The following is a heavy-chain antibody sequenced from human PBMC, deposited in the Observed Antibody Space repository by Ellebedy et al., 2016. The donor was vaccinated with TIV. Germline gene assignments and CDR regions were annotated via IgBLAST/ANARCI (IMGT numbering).Heavy chain of an antibody. CDR2: IHATSATM. CDR3: ARGACADCFVIDS. CDR1: GFTFSSYS. V-gene: IGHV3-48*01. J-gene: IGHJ4*02. D-gene: IGHD2-21*02. Sequence: GESLKISYAASGFTFSSYSMHWVRQAPGKGLEWISYIHATSATMYYTDSVKGRFTVSRDNAKNSVYLQMNSLRAEDAAFYYCARGACADCFVIDSWGQGTLVTVSS.